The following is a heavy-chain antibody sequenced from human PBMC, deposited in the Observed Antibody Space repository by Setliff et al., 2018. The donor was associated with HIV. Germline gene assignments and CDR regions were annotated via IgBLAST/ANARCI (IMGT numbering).Heavy chain of an antibody. D-gene: IGHD4-4*01. V-gene: IGHV4-34*01. J-gene: IGHJ4*02. CDR2: MNHRGVI. CDR1: GGSFSGYY. CDR3: ARHTVTTLETRRVPYYFDY. Sequence: SETLSLTCTVYGGSFSGYYWTWIRQPPGKGLEFIGEMNHRGVIKYLSSLKSRVTMAVDTSKKQFSLKLKSVTAADTAVYYCARHTVTTLETRRVPYYFDYWGQGTLVTVSS.